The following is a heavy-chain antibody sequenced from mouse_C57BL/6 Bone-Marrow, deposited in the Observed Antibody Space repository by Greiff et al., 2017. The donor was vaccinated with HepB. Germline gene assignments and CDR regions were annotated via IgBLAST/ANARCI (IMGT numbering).Heavy chain of an antibody. CDR3: AGGLGLFDY. Sequence: EVKLMESGPELVKPGASVKISCKASGYSFTGYYMNWVKQSPEKSLEWIGEINPSTGGTTYNQKFKAKATLTVDKSSSTAYMQLKSLTSEDSAVYYCAGGLGLFDYWGQGTTLTVSS. V-gene: IGHV1-42*01. J-gene: IGHJ2*01. D-gene: IGHD4-1*01. CDR2: INPSTGGT. CDR1: GYSFTGYY.